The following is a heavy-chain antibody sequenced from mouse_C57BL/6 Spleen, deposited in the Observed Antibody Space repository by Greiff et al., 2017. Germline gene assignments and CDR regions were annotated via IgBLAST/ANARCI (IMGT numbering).Heavy chain of an antibody. CDR3: ARLREGGLPFAY. V-gene: IGHV1-69*01. CDR1: GYTFTSYW. Sequence: QVQLKQPGAELVMPGASVKLSCKASGYTFTSYWLHWVKQRPGQGLEWIGEIDPSDSYTNYNQKFKGKSTLTVDKSSSTAYMQLSSLTSEDSAVYYCARLREGGLPFAYWGQGTLVTVSA. D-gene: IGHD2-10*01. J-gene: IGHJ3*01. CDR2: IDPSDSYT.